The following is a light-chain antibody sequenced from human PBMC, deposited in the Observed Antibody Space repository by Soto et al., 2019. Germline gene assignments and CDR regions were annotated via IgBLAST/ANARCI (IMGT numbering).Light chain of an antibody. CDR3: LQYNTYWT. CDR1: QSISSW. V-gene: IGKV1-5*03. Sequence: DIQMTQSPSTLSASVGDRVTITCRASQSISSWLAWYQQKPGKAPKLLIYRASALETGVPSRFSGSGSGTEFTLTISSLQPDDFATYYCLQYNTYWTFGQGTKVEIK. CDR2: RAS. J-gene: IGKJ1*01.